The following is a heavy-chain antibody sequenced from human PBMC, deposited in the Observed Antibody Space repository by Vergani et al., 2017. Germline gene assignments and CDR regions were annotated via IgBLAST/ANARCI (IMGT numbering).Heavy chain of an antibody. Sequence: QVQLVESGGGVVQPGTSLRLSCAASGFIFKNHGMQWVRQAPGKGLEWVARIWDDGSKKNYGGSMKGRLTISRDNAKDTLYLEMNSLRGEDSAVYYCVRHSWLRSCKSVNCSSGDYWGQGTPVTVCS. V-gene: IGHV3-33*01. D-gene: IGHD2/OR15-2a*01. CDR3: VRHSWLRSCKSVNCSSGDY. CDR1: GFIFKNHG. CDR2: IWDDGSKK. J-gene: IGHJ4*02.